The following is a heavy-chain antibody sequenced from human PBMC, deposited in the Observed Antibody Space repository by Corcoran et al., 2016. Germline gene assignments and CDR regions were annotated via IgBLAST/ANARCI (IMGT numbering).Heavy chain of an antibody. CDR2: IIPIFGTA. V-gene: IGHV1-69*01. J-gene: IGHJ6*02. Sequence: QVQLVQSGAEVKKPGSSVKVSCKASGGTFSSYAISWVRQAPGQGLEWMGGIIPIFGTANYAQKFQGRVTITADESTSTAYMELSSLRSEETAVDYWARGGSSPGGYCSGGSCYYGMDVWDQGTTVTVSS. CDR3: ARGGSSPGGYCSGGSCYYGMDV. D-gene: IGHD2-15*01. CDR1: GGTFSSYA.